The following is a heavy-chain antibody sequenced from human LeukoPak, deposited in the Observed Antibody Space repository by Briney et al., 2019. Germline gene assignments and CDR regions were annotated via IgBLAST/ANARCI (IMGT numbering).Heavy chain of an antibody. CDR1: GGTFSSYA. D-gene: IGHD6-19*01. CDR3: ARTYSSGWYDAFDI. V-gene: IGHV1-69*06. J-gene: IGHJ3*02. Sequence: ASVKVSCKASGGTFSSYAISWVRQAPGQGLEWMGGIIPIFGTANYAQKFQGRVTITADKSTSTAYMELSSLRSEDTAVYYCARTYSSGWYDAFDIWGQGTMVTVSS. CDR2: IIPIFGTA.